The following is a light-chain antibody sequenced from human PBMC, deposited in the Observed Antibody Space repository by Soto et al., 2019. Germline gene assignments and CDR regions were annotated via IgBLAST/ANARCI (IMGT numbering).Light chain of an antibody. CDR1: QSIDSW. V-gene: IGKV1-5*03. CDR2: KAS. Sequence: DIQMTQSPSTLSASVGDRVTITCRASQSIDSWLAWYQQKPGKAPKLLIYKASTLKSGVPSRFSGSGSGTEFTLIINSLQPDDFATYYCQQYNTDSRIFGQGTRVEVK. CDR3: QQYNTDSRI. J-gene: IGKJ1*01.